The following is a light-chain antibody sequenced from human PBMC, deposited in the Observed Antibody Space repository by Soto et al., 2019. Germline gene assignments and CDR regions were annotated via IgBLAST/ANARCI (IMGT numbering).Light chain of an antibody. J-gene: IGKJ5*01. V-gene: IGKV3-11*01. CDR3: QQCKEWPPFT. Sequence: EIVLSLSPAALSLSPGERATLSRRASQRVSSCLAWYQQKPGQAPRLLIYDASNRATGIPARFSGSGSGTDFTLTVSNLESEDFAVYYCQQCKEWPPFTFGQGTRLEI. CDR1: QRVSSC. CDR2: DAS.